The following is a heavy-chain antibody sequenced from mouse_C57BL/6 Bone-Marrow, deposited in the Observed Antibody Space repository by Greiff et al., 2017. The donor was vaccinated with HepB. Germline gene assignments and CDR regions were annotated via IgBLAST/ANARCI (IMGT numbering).Heavy chain of an antibody. Sequence: DVHLVESGGGLVQPGGSLKLSCAASGFTFSDYYMYWVRQTPEKRLEWVAYISNGGGSTYYPDTVKGRFTISRDNAKNTLYLQMSRLKSEDTAMYYCARRVYYKWYFDVWGTGTTVTVSS. D-gene: IGHD2-1*01. CDR1: GFTFSDYY. CDR2: ISNGGGST. V-gene: IGHV5-12*01. CDR3: ARRVYYKWYFDV. J-gene: IGHJ1*03.